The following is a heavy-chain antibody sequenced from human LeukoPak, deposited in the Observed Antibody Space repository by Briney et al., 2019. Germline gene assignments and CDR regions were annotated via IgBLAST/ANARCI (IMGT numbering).Heavy chain of an antibody. Sequence: GGSLRRSCAASGFTFSNHWMSWVRQAPGNGLEWVANINQGGSETYYADSVKGRFTISRDNAKSALHLELNSLRVEDTALYYCATEDCTDKGDFDLWGRGTLVTVSS. J-gene: IGHJ2*01. CDR2: INQGGSET. CDR3: ATEDCTDKGDFDL. V-gene: IGHV3-7*01. CDR1: GFTFSNHW. D-gene: IGHD2/OR15-2a*01.